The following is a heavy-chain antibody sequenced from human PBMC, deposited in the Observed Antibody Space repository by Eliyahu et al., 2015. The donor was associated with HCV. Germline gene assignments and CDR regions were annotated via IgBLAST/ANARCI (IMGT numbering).Heavy chain of an antibody. D-gene: IGHD6-19*01. Sequence: GFTFDDYTMHWVRQAPGKGLEWVSLISWDGGSTYYADSVKGRFTISRDNSKNSLYLQMNSLRTEDTALYYCAKDNTAVAGYYFDYWGQGTLVTVSS. CDR1: GFTFDDYT. CDR2: ISWDGGST. J-gene: IGHJ4*02. V-gene: IGHV3-43*01. CDR3: AKDNTAVAGYYFDY.